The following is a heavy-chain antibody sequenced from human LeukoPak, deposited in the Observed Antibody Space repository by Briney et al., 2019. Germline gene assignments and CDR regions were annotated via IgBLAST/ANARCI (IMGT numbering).Heavy chain of an antibody. V-gene: IGHV3-33*07. CDR2: IWYDGTNI. D-gene: IGHD5/OR15-5a*01. CDR3: ASGSKFDY. J-gene: IGHJ4*02. CDR1: GFSFSSYG. Sequence: GRSLRLSCAASGFSFSSYGMYWVRQAPGKGPEWVAVIWYDGTNIDYADSVKGRLTISRHNSKNTLYLQMNSLRAEDTAVYYCASGSKFDYWGQGTLVTVSS.